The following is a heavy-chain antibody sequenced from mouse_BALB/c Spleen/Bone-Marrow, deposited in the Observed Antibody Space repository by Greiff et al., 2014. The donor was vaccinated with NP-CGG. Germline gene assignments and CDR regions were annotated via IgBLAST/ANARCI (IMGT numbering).Heavy chain of an antibody. CDR2: INPNNGGT. Sequence: VQLQQSGAELVKPGTSVKLSCKASGYTFTTYYMYWVKQRPGQGLEWIGEINPNNGGTNFKEKFKSKATLTLDKSSSTAYMQLSSLTSEDSAVYYCTRGRTWDFDYWGQGTTLTVSS. CDR1: GYTFTTYY. V-gene: IGHV1S81*02. J-gene: IGHJ2*01. CDR3: TRGRTWDFDY. D-gene: IGHD4-1*01.